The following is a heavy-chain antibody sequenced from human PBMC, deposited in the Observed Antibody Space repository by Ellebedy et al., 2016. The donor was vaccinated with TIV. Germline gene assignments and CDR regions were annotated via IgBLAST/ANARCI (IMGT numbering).Heavy chain of an antibody. V-gene: IGHV3-74*01. CDR2: INSDGSRT. Sequence: GESLKISCAASGFTFSSYWMHWVRQAPGKGLVWVSRINSDGSRTTYADSVKGRFTISRDNSKNTLYLQMNSLRAEDTAAYYCARGGADDYGDYWGQGTLVTVSP. CDR3: ARGGADDYGDY. D-gene: IGHD4-17*01. CDR1: GFTFSSYW. J-gene: IGHJ4*02.